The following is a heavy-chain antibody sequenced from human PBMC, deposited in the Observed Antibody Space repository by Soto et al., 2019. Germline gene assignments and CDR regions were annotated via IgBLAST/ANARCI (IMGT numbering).Heavy chain of an antibody. D-gene: IGHD6-13*01. J-gene: IGHJ6*02. Sequence: SQTLSLTCAISGDSVSSNSAAWNWIRQSPSRGLEWLGRTYYRSKWYNDYAVSVKSRITINPDTSKNQFSLQLNSVTPEDTAVYYCARGPQSSSWYDYYGMDVWGQGTTVTVPS. CDR2: TYYRSKWYN. CDR1: GDSVSSNSAA. V-gene: IGHV6-1*01. CDR3: ARGPQSSSWYDYYGMDV.